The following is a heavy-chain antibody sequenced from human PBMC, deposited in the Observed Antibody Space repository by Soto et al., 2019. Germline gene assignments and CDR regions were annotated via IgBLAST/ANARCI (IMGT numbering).Heavy chain of an antibody. D-gene: IGHD6-13*01. CDR3: ASGSSWYGGFDY. J-gene: IGHJ4*02. CDR1: GGTFSSYT. CDR2: IIPILGIA. V-gene: IGHV1-69*02. Sequence: QVQLVQSGAEVKKPGSSVKVSCKASGGTFSSYTISWVRQAPGQGLEWMGRIIPILGIANYAQKFQGRVTITADKSTSTAYMGLSSLRSEDTAVYYCASGSSWYGGFDYWGQGTLVTVSS.